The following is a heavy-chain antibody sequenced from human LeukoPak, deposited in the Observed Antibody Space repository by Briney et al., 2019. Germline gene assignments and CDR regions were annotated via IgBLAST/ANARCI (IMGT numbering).Heavy chain of an antibody. CDR1: GYTLTELS. CDR3: ATGAHYYDSSGYYRNDAFDM. D-gene: IGHD3-22*01. CDR2: FDPEDGET. V-gene: IGHV1-24*01. J-gene: IGHJ3*02. Sequence: ASVKVSCKVSGYTLTELSMHWVRQAPGKGLEWMGGFDPEDGETIYAQKFQGRVTMTEDTSTDTAYMELSSLRSEDTAVYYCATGAHYYDSSGYYRNDAFDMWGQGTGVTVSS.